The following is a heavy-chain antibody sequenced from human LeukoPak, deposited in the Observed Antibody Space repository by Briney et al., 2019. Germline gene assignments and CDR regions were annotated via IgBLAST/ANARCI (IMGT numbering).Heavy chain of an antibody. Sequence: GGSLRLSCAASGFTFSSYAMSWVRQAPGKGLEWVSAISGSGDSTDYADSVKGRFTISRDNPKNTQYLQMNSLRAEDTAVYYCAKVMIIAAAGNGYYFDYWGQGTLVTVFS. CDR1: GFTFSSYA. V-gene: IGHV3-23*01. CDR3: AKVMIIAAAGNGYYFDY. J-gene: IGHJ4*02. CDR2: ISGSGDST. D-gene: IGHD6-13*01.